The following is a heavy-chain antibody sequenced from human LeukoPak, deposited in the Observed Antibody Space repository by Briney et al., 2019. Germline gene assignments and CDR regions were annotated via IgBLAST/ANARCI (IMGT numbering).Heavy chain of an antibody. V-gene: IGHV1-2*02. Sequence: ASVKVSCKASGYTFTGYYMHWVRQAPGQGLEWMGWINPNSGGTNYAQKFQGRVTMTRDTSISTAYMELSRLRSDDTAVYYCARASSPYSSSWHYFDYWSQGTLVTVSS. CDR1: GYTFTGYY. D-gene: IGHD6-13*01. J-gene: IGHJ4*02. CDR3: ARASSPYSSSWHYFDY. CDR2: INPNSGGT.